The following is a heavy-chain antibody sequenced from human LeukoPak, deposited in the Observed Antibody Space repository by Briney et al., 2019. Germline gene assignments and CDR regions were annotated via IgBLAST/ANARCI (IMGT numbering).Heavy chain of an antibody. D-gene: IGHD1-26*01. CDR3: AREPHGSSADYRFDY. V-gene: IGHV1-46*01. Sequence: ASVKVSCKASGYTFTSYYMHWVRQAPGQGLEWMGIINPSGGSTSYAQKFQGRVAMTRDMSTSTVYMELSSLRSEDTAVYYCAREPHGSSADYRFDYWGQRTLVTVSS. J-gene: IGHJ4*02. CDR1: GYTFTSYY. CDR2: INPSGGST.